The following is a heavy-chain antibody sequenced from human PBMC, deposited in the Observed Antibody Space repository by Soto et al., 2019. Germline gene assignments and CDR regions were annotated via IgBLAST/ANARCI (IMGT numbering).Heavy chain of an antibody. D-gene: IGHD6-13*01. CDR1: GYTFTSYD. J-gene: IGHJ6*03. CDR2: MNPNSGNT. CDR3: ARGRGPLKLIAAAGTARLGYYYYMDA. V-gene: IGHV1-8*01. Sequence: ASVKVSCKASGYTFTSYDINWVRQATGQGLEWMGWMNPNSGNTGYAQKFQGRVTMTRNTSISTAYMELSSLRSEDTAVYYCARGRGPLKLIAAAGTARLGYYYYMDAWGKGTTVTVSS.